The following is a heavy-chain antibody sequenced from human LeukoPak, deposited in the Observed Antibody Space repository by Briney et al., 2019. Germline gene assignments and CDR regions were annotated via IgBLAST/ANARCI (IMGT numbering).Heavy chain of an antibody. D-gene: IGHD3-10*01. V-gene: IGHV3-23*01. Sequence: PGGSLGLSCAASGFTFSSYAMSWVRQAPGKGLEWVSAISGSGGSTYYADSVKGRFTISRDNSKNTLYLQMNSLRAEDTAVYYCAKDDYGSGSYLDYWGQGTLVTASS. CDR3: AKDDYGSGSYLDY. CDR1: GFTFSSYA. CDR2: ISGSGGST. J-gene: IGHJ4*02.